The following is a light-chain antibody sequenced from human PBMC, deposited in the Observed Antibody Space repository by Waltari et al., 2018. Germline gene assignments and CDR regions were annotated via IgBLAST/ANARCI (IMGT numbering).Light chain of an antibody. V-gene: IGLV2-14*03. CDR2: DVN. Sequence: QSALTQPASVSGSPGQSILIPCTGTSSDVGGYNYVSWYQHHPGKAPKLMIYDVNKRPSGVSDRFSGSKSGNTASLTISGLQTEDEADYYCTSYTSSSTYVFGIGTKVTVL. CDR1: SSDVGGYNY. J-gene: IGLJ1*01. CDR3: TSYTSSSTYV.